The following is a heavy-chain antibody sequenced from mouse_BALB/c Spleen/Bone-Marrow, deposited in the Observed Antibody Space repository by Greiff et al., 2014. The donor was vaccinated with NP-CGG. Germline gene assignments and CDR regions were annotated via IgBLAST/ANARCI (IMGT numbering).Heavy chain of an antibody. CDR1: GFNIKDTY. V-gene: IGHV14-3*02. CDR3: AHDAPFAY. J-gene: IGHJ3*01. Sequence: EVQLQQPGAELVKPGASVKLSCTTSGFNIKDTYIHWVKQRPEQGLEWIGRIDPANGNTKYDPEFQGKATITADTSSNTAYLHLSSLTSEDTAVYSCAHDAPFAYWGQGTLVTVSA. CDR2: IDPANGNT. D-gene: IGHD2-3*01.